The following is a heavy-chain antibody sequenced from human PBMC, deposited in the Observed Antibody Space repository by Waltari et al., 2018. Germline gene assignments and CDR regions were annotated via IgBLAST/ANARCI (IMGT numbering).Heavy chain of an antibody. CDR2: IYYSGST. Sequence: QVQLQESGPGLVKPSETLSLTCTVPGGSISSYYWSWIRQPPGKGLEWIGYIYYSGSTNYNPSLKSQVTISVDTSKNQFSLKLSSVTAADTAVYYCAREGTGYSYGLVDVWGKGTTVTVSS. CDR1: GGSISSYY. CDR3: AREGTGYSYGLVDV. V-gene: IGHV4-59*01. J-gene: IGHJ6*04. D-gene: IGHD5-18*01.